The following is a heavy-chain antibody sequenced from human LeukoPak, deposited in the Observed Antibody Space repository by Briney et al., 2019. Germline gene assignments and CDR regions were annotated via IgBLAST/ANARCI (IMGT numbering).Heavy chain of an antibody. CDR2: INHSGST. CDR3: ARRSPQRPYNWFDP. D-gene: IGHD6-25*01. V-gene: IGHV4-34*01. Sequence: PSETLSLTCAVYGGSFSGYYWSWIRQPPGKGLEWIGEINHSGSTNYNPSLKSRVTISVDTSKNQFSLKLNSVTAADTAVYYCARRSPQRPYNWFDPWGQGTLVTLSS. J-gene: IGHJ5*02. CDR1: GGSFSGYY.